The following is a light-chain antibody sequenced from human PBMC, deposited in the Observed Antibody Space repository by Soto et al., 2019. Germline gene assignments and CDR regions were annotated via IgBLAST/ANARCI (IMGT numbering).Light chain of an antibody. J-gene: IGLJ1*01. Sequence: QSVLTQPPSESGAPGQRVTISCTGSSSNIGAGYDVHWYQQLPGTAPKLVIYGTTNRPSGVPDRFSGSKSGTSASLAITGLQAEDEADYYCQSYDGTLSGSYVFGIGTKLTVL. V-gene: IGLV1-40*01. CDR1: SSNIGAGYD. CDR3: QSYDGTLSGSYV. CDR2: GTT.